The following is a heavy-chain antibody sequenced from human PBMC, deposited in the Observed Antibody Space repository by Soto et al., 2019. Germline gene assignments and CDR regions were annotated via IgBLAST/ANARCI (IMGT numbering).Heavy chain of an antibody. Sequence: QMQLVQSGPEVKKPGTSVKVYCKASGFTFTSSAVPWVRQARGQRLEWIGWIGVGSGNRHYAQKFQERVTITRDMSTNTAYMELSSLRSEDTAVYYCAALGVNFDHWGQGTLVTVSS. CDR1: GFTFTSSA. V-gene: IGHV1-58*01. CDR2: IGVGSGNR. CDR3: AALGVNFDH. J-gene: IGHJ4*02. D-gene: IGHD2-8*01.